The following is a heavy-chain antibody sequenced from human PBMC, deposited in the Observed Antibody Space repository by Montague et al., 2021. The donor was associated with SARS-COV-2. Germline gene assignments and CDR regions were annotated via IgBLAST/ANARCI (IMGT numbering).Heavy chain of an antibody. CDR2: IYYRGST. D-gene: IGHD3-22*01. CDR1: GGSITSYY. Sequence: SETLSLTCTVSGGSITSYYWTWIRQPPGKGLEWIGHIYYRGSTNFNPSLKGRGTMSIDTSKNQFSLKLNSVTAADTAVYFCAREVGADRSGYHPRGWFDPWGQGTLVTVSS. J-gene: IGHJ5*02. V-gene: IGHV4-59*01. CDR3: AREVGADRSGYHPRGWFDP.